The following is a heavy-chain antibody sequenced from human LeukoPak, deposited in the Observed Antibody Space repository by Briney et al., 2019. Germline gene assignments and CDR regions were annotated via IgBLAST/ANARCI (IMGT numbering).Heavy chain of an antibody. CDR3: ARGPTISETGYFDY. Sequence: SETLSLTCAVYGGSFSTYYWSWIRQSPGKGLKWIAEINHRGDTNYNPSVKSRVTISVDTSKNQFSLKVRSVTAADTAVYYCARGPTISETGYFDYWGQGTLVTVSS. D-gene: IGHD1-1*01. CDR2: INHRGDT. J-gene: IGHJ4*03. V-gene: IGHV4-34*01. CDR1: GGSFSTYY.